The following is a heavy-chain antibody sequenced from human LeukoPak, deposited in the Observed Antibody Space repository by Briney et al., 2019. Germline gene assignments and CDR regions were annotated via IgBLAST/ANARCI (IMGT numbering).Heavy chain of an antibody. Sequence: TSETLSLTCAVSGGSISSGGYSWSWIRQPPGKGLEWIGYIYHSGSTYYNPSLKSRVTISVDRSKNQFSLKLSSVTAADTAVYYCARIGGYYDSSGYYTYYFDYWGQGTLVTVSS. V-gene: IGHV4-30-2*01. J-gene: IGHJ4*02. CDR3: ARIGGYYDSSGYYTYYFDY. CDR1: GGSISSGGYS. CDR2: IYHSGST. D-gene: IGHD3-22*01.